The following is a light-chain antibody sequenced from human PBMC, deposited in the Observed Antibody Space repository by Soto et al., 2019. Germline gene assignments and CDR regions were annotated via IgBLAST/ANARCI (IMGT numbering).Light chain of an antibody. CDR2: GAT. J-gene: IGKJ2*01. Sequence: DIVLTQSPGTLSLSPGERVTLSCRASQTISSIYIAWYQQKPGQAPRLLNYGATSRATGIPDRFSGSGFGADFTLTISRLEPEDFAVYYCQQYGSSPRTFGQGTKLEIK. CDR1: QTISSIY. V-gene: IGKV3-20*01. CDR3: QQYGSSPRT.